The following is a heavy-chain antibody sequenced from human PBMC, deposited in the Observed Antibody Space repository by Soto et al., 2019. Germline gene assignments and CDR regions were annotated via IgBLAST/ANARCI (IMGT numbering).Heavy chain of an antibody. D-gene: IGHD3-10*01. J-gene: IGHJ4*02. CDR2: IGSSGGAI. CDR3: AKALWFGESSHYFDY. Sequence: GGSLRLSCVGSGFGFDSYAMSWVRQAPGKGLEWVSGIGSSGGAIVYAGSVRGRFTISRDNSRNALYLHMNSLRAGDTAVYYCAKALWFGESSHYFDYWGQGTLVTVSS. V-gene: IGHV3-23*01. CDR1: GFGFDSYA.